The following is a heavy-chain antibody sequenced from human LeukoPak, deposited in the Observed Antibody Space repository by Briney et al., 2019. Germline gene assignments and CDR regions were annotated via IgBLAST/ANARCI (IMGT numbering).Heavy chain of an antibody. D-gene: IGHD5-24*01. J-gene: IGHJ6*02. Sequence: GASVKVSWKASGGTFSSYAISWVRQAPGQGLEWMGRIIPVLGITNYAQKFQGRVTITADKSTSTADMELSSLISGDTPVYYCARGGGRWLQLSVADYYGMDVWGRGTTVTVSS. CDR3: ARGGGRWLQLSVADYYGMDV. CDR2: IIPVLGIT. CDR1: GGTFSSYA. V-gene: IGHV1-69*04.